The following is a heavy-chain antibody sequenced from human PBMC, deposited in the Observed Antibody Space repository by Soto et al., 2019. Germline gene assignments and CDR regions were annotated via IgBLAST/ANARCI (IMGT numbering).Heavy chain of an antibody. Sequence: EVQLVESGGGLVQPGGSLRLSCAASGLTVSSNYMSWVRQAPGKGLEWVSVIYGGGDTYYADSVQGRFTISRDISKNTLYLQMISLRGDATAVYYCAAPDTSSWYMGFDYWGQGTLVTVSS. CDR3: AAPDTSSWYMGFDY. D-gene: IGHD6-13*01. CDR2: IYGGGDT. J-gene: IGHJ4*02. CDR1: GLTVSSNY. V-gene: IGHV3-66*01.